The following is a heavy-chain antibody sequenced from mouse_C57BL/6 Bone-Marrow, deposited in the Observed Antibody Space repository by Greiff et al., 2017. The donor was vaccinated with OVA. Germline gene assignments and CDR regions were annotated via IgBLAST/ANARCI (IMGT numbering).Heavy chain of an antibody. CDR3: TGVTTGYAMDY. Sequence: VQLQQSGAELVRPGASVTLSCKASGYTFTDYEMHWVKQTPVHGLEWIGAIDPETGGTAYNQKFKGKAILTADKSSSTAYMELRSLTSEDSAVYYCTGVTTGYAMDYWGQGTSVTVSS. CDR2: IDPETGGT. CDR1: GYTFTDYE. D-gene: IGHD2-2*01. J-gene: IGHJ4*01. V-gene: IGHV1-15*01.